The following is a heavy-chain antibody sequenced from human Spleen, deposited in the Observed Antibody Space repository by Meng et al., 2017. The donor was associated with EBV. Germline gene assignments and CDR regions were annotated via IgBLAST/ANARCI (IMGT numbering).Heavy chain of an antibody. J-gene: IGHJ6*02. Sequence: QVQLQQSGPGLVKPSXXLSLTXAISGDSVSSNNAAWNWIRQSPSRGLEWLGRTYYRSKWYNEYAVSVESRITINPDTSKNQFSLQLNSVTPEDTAVYYCARDYGDKAVYYYGMDVWGQGTMVTVSS. V-gene: IGHV6-1*01. D-gene: IGHD4-17*01. CDR1: GDSVSSNNAA. CDR3: ARDYGDKAVYYYGMDV. CDR2: TYYRSKWYN.